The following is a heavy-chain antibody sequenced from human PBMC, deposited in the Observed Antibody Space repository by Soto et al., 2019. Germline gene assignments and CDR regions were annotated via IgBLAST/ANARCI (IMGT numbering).Heavy chain of an antibody. CDR1: GFTFSTYV. CDR2: ITGSGITT. V-gene: IGHV3-23*01. Sequence: GGSLRLSCAASGFTFSTYVISWVRQAPGKGLEWVSGITGSGITTYYADSVKGRFTISRDNSKNTLYLQMNSLRAEDTAVYYCASSVAGTLYYFDYWGQGTLVTVSS. D-gene: IGHD6-19*01. J-gene: IGHJ4*02. CDR3: ASSVAGTLYYFDY.